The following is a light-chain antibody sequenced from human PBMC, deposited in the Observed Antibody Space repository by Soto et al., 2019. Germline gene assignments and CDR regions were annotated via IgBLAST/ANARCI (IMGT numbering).Light chain of an antibody. V-gene: IGKV3-20*01. Sequence: EIVLTQSPGTLSLSPGERATLSCRASQSVSSSYLAWYHQKPGQAPKLLIYGASSRATGIPDRFSGSGSGTDFTLTISREETEDFAVYYCQQYGSASAFGGGTKVEIK. CDR1: QSVSSSY. CDR3: QQYGSASA. J-gene: IGKJ4*02. CDR2: GAS.